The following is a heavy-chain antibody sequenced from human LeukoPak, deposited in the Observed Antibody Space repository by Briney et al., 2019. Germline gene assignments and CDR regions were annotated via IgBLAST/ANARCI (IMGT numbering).Heavy chain of an antibody. V-gene: IGHV1-2*02. D-gene: IGHD3-22*01. CDR2: INPNSGGT. J-gene: IGHJ4*02. CDR1: GYTFTSYG. Sequence: ASVKVSCKASGYTFTSYGISWVRQAPGQGLEWMGWINPNSGGTNYAQKFQGRVTMTRDTSISTAYMELSRLRSDDTAVYYCARDEIAVVVPTPNFDYWGQGTLVTVSS. CDR3: ARDEIAVVVPTPNFDY.